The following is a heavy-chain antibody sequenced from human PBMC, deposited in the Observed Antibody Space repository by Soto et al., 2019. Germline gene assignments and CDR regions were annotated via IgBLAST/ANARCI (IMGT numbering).Heavy chain of an antibody. V-gene: IGHV4-59*01. D-gene: IGHD3-9*01. J-gene: IGHJ4*02. Sequence: QVQLQESGPGLVKPSETLSLTCTVSGGSISSYYWSWIRQPPGKGLEWIGYIYYSGSTNYNPSLKMRVTISVDTSKNQFSLKLSSVTAADTAVYYCARERRIDDILTGYPKRYFDYWGQGTLVTVSS. CDR2: IYYSGST. CDR3: ARERRIDDILTGYPKRYFDY. CDR1: GGSISSYY.